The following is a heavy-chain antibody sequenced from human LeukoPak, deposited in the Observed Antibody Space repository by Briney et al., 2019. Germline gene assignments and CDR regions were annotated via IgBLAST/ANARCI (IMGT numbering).Heavy chain of an antibody. CDR3: ARQGRGRGYSDLLDY. J-gene: IGHJ4*02. Sequence: PSETLSLTCTVSGGSISSYYWSWIRQPPGKGLEWIGYIYYSGSTNYNPSLKSRVTISVDTSKNQFSLKLSSVTAADTAVYYCARQGRGRGYSDLLDYWGQGTLVTVSS. CDR2: IYYSGST. V-gene: IGHV4-59*08. D-gene: IGHD5-12*01. CDR1: GGSISSYY.